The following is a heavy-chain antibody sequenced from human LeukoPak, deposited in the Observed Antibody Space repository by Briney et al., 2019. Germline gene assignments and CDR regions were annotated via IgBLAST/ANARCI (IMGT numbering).Heavy chain of an antibody. V-gene: IGHV3-33*01. J-gene: IGHJ3*02. CDR1: GFTFSSYG. CDR3: ARIAMAGIGDGFDI. CDR2: IWYDGSNK. D-gene: IGHD6-19*01. Sequence: PGRSLRLSCAASGFTFSSYGMHWVRQAPGKGLEWVAVIWYDGSNKYYADSVKGRFTISRDNARNSLYLQMNSLRAEDTALYYCARIAMAGIGDGFDIWGQGTMVTVSS.